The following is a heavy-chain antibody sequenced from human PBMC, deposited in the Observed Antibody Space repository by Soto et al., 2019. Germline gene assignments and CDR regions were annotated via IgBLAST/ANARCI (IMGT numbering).Heavy chain of an antibody. Sequence: KTSETLSLTCTVSGDSISTADYYWNWIRQPPGKGLEWIGYIYYSGSTYYIPSPKSRVTISVDTSKNQISLKLNSVTAADTAVYYCARGIYSTSSFFDSWGQGTLVTVSS. V-gene: IGHV4-30-4*01. CDR1: GDSISTADYY. J-gene: IGHJ4*02. D-gene: IGHD6-6*01. CDR3: ARGIYSTSSFFDS. CDR2: IYYSGST.